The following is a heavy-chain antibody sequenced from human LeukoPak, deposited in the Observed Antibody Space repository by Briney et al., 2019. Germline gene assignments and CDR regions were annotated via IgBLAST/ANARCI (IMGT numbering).Heavy chain of an antibody. CDR3: ARQRYSSSDFDY. D-gene: IGHD6-6*01. V-gene: IGHV4-30-2*01. J-gene: IGHJ4*02. CDR2: IYHSGST. Sequence: SQTLSLTCAVSGGSISSGGYSWSWIRQPPGKGLEWIGYIYHSGSTYYNPSLKSRVTISVDTSKNQFSLKLSSVTAADTAVYYCARQRYSSSDFDYWGQGTLVTVSS. CDR1: GGSISSGGYS.